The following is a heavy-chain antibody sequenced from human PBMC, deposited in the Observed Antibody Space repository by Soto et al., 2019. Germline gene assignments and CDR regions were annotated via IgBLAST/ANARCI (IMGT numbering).Heavy chain of an antibody. J-gene: IGHJ6*02. Sequence: GGSLRLSCAASGFTFSSSAMRWVRQAPGQGLEWVSSITYTGNTHYPDSVKGRFTISRDNSKNTLYLQMDSLRVEDTAVYYCAKLQHNSYYYVMDVWGQGTTVTVSS. CDR3: AKLQHNSYYYVMDV. V-gene: IGHV3-23*01. CDR2: ITYTGNT. CDR1: GFTFSSSA.